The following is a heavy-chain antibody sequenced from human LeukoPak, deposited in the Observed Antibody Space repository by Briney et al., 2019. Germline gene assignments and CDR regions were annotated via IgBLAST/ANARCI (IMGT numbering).Heavy chain of an antibody. CDR2: IYSGGST. V-gene: IGHV3-53*01. CDR1: GFTVSSNY. Sequence: GGSLRLSCAASGFTVSSNYMSWVRQAPGKGLERVSVIYSGGSTYYADSVKGRFTISRDNAKNSLYLQMNSLRAEDTAVYYCARIGLDTATDYYFDYWGQGTLVTVSS. CDR3: ARIGLDTATDYYFDY. D-gene: IGHD5-18*01. J-gene: IGHJ4*02.